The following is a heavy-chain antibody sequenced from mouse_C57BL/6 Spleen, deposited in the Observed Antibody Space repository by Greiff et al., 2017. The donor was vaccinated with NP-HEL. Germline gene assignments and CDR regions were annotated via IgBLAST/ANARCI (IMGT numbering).Heavy chain of an antibody. CDR2: ISDGGSYT. Sequence: EVKVVESGGGLVKPGGSLKLSRAASGFTFSSYAMSWVRQTPEKRLEWVATISDGGSYTYYPDNVKGRFTISRDNAKNNLYLQMSHLKSEDTAMYYCARDSSYYAMDYWGQGTSVTVSS. J-gene: IGHJ4*01. V-gene: IGHV5-4*01. CDR1: GFTFSSYA. D-gene: IGHD1-1*01. CDR3: ARDSSYYAMDY.